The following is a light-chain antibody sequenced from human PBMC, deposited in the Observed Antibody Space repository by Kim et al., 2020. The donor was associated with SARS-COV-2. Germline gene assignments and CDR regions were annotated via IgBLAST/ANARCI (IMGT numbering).Light chain of an antibody. V-gene: IGKV3-11*01. CDR1: QSVSSY. CDR3: QQRSNWPLT. CDR2: DAS. J-gene: IGKJ4*01. Sequence: WSPGERATLSGRASQSVSSYLAWYQQRPGQAPRLLIYDASNRATGIPPRFSGSGSGTDFTLTISSLEPEDFAIYYCQQRSNWPLTFGGGTKVDIK.